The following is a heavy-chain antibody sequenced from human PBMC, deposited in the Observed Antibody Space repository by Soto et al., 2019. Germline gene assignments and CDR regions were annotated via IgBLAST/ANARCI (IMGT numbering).Heavy chain of an antibody. CDR1: GGSISSSSYY. D-gene: IGHD2-2*01. CDR2: IYYSGST. Sequence: SETLSLTCTVSGGSISSSSYYWGWIRQPPGKGLEWIGSIYYSGSTYYNPSLKSRVTISVDTSKNQFSLKLSSVTAADTAVYYCASLYRYQLLFNYYYYMDVWGKGTTVTVSS. CDR3: ASLYRYQLLFNYYYYMDV. V-gene: IGHV4-39*01. J-gene: IGHJ6*03.